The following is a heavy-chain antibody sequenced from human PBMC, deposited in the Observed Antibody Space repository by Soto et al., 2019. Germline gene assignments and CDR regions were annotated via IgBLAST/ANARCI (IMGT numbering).Heavy chain of an antibody. CDR2: ISSSGSTI. V-gene: IGHV3-48*03. CDR3: ARVQAAGYYNWLDP. Sequence: GSLRLSCAASGFTFSSYEMNWVRQAPGKGLEWVSYISSSGSTIYYADSVKGRFTISRDNAKNSLYLQMNSLRAEDTAVYYCARVQAAGYYNWLDPWGQGTLVTVSS. J-gene: IGHJ5*02. CDR1: GFTFSSYE. D-gene: IGHD6-13*01.